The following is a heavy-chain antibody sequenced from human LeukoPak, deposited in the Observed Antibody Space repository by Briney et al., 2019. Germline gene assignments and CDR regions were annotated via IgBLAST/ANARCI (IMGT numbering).Heavy chain of an antibody. V-gene: IGHV4-39*01. CDR3: ARQSGIAAAGYWFDP. Sequence: SETLSLTCTVSGGSISSSSYYWGWIRQPPGKGLEWIGSIYYSGSTYYNPSLKSRVTISVDTSKNQFSLKLSSVTAADTAAYYCARQSGIAAAGYWFDPWGQGTLVTVSS. CDR2: IYYSGST. J-gene: IGHJ5*02. D-gene: IGHD6-13*01. CDR1: GGSISSSSYY.